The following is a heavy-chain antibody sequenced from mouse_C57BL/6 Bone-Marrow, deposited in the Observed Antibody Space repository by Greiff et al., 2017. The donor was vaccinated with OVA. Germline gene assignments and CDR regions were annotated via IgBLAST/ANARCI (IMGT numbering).Heavy chain of an antibody. Sequence: QVHVKQSGAELARPGASVKLSCKASGYTFTSYGISWVKQRTGQGLEWIGEIYPRSGNTYYNEKFKGKATLTADKSSSTAYMELRSLTSEDSAVYFCARWGWLGDYWGQGTTLTVSS. CDR3: ARWGWLGDY. J-gene: IGHJ2*01. V-gene: IGHV1-81*01. D-gene: IGHD2-3*01. CDR2: IYPRSGNT. CDR1: GYTFTSYG.